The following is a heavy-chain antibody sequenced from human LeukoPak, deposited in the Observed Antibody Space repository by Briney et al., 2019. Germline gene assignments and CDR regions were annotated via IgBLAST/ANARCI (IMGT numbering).Heavy chain of an antibody. CDR2: IYTGGTT. J-gene: IGHJ3*02. Sequence: GGSLRLSCAASGFTVSSTYMSWVRQAPGKGLEWVSVIYTGGTTYYADSVKGRFTISRDNSKNTLYLQMNSLRAEDTAVYYCARDGVGPNHAFDIWGQGTMVTVSS. V-gene: IGHV3-66*02. CDR3: ARDGVGPNHAFDI. D-gene: IGHD1-26*01. CDR1: GFTVSSTY.